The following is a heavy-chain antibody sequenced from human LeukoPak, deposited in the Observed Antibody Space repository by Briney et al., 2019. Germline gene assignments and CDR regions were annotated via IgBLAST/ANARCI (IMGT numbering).Heavy chain of an antibody. V-gene: IGHV4-59*08. CDR3: ARLLPHYYGMDV. Sequence: PSETLSLTCTVFGGSISSYYWSWIRQPPGKGLEWIGYIYYSGSTNYNPSLKSRVTISVDTSKNQFSLKLSSVTAADTAVYYCARLLPHYYGMDVWGQGTTVTVSS. CDR1: GGSISSYY. CDR2: IYYSGST. J-gene: IGHJ6*02.